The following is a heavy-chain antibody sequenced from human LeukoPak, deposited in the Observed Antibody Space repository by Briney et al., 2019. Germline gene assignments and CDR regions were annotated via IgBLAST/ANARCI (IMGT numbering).Heavy chain of an antibody. CDR1: GFTFSSYA. V-gene: IGHV3-23*01. CDR2: ISGSGGST. CDR3: AKVGPLPATVTGPLDY. Sequence: GGSLRLSCAASGFTFSSYAMSWVRQAPGKGLEWVSAISGSGGSTYYADSVKGRFTISRDNSKNTLYLQMNSLRAEDTAVYYCAKVGPLPATVTGPLDYWGQGTLVTVSS. J-gene: IGHJ4*02. D-gene: IGHD4-17*01.